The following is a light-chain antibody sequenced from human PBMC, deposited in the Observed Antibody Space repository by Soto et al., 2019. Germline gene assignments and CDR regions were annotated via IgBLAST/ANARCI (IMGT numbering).Light chain of an antibody. J-gene: IGKJ5*01. CDR3: QQYHNWPIT. CDR2: DAS. V-gene: IGKV3-15*01. Sequence: EIVMTQTTATLSVSPGERATLSCRASQSVSSNLAWHQQKPGQAPRILMYDASTRATGIPARFSGSGSGTEFTLTISSLQSEDFAVYYCQQYHNWPITFGQGTLLEI. CDR1: QSVSSN.